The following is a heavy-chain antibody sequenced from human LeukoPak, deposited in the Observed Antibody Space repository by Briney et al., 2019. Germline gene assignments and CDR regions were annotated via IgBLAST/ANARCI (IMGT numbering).Heavy chain of an antibody. D-gene: IGHD3-3*01. Sequence: PGGSLRLSCAASGFTFSSYSMNWVHQAPGKGLEWVSSISSSSSYIYYADSVKGRFTISRDNAKNSLYLQMNSLRAEDTAVYYCARDGYDFWSGLFDYWGQGTLVTVSS. CDR2: ISSSSSYI. V-gene: IGHV3-21*01. J-gene: IGHJ4*02. CDR3: ARDGYDFWSGLFDY. CDR1: GFTFSSYS.